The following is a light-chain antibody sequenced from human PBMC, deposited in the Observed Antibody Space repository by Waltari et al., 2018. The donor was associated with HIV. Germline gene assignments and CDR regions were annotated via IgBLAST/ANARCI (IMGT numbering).Light chain of an antibody. J-gene: IGKJ2*01. CDR3: QQSYSAPFT. CDR2: GAS. V-gene: IGKV1-39*01. CDR1: QSINSD. Sequence: DIQMTQSPSSLSASVRDRATITCRASQSINSDLKWYQQKPGKAPSLLIYGASSLQSGVPTRFSGSGSETEFSLTISSLQPEDFATYYCQQSYSAPFTFGQGTKLHVK.